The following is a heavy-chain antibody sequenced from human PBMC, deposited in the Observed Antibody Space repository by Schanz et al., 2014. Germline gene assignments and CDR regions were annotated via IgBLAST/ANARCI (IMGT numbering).Heavy chain of an antibody. CDR1: GFSLDIFA. V-gene: IGHV3-7*01. CDR3: VRDSFFAFDY. J-gene: IGHJ4*02. CDR2: IKKDGSVK. D-gene: IGHD3-3*01. Sequence: EVHLLESGGGLVEPGGSLRLSCATSGFSLDIFAVSWVRQAPGKGLEWVANIKKDGSVKYYVDSVKGRFTISRDNAKNSLFLQMNSLRPEDTAVYYCVRDSFFAFDYWGQGTLVTVSS.